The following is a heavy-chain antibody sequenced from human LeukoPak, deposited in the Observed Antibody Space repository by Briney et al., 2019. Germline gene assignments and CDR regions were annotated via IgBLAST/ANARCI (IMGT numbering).Heavy chain of an antibody. V-gene: IGHV1-69*04. Sequence: ASVKVSCKASGGTFSSYAISWVRQAPGQGLEWMGRIIPILGIANYAQRFQGRVTITADKSTSTAYMELSSLRSEDTAVYYCARLGDFWSGSPSLWGRGTLVTVSS. CDR2: IIPILGIA. CDR1: GGTFSSYA. D-gene: IGHD3-3*01. J-gene: IGHJ2*01. CDR3: ARLGDFWSGSPSL.